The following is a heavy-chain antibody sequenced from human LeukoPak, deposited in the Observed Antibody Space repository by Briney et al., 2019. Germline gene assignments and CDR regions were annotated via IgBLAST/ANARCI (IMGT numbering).Heavy chain of an antibody. CDR2: INHSGST. CDR3: ARLELGYCSSTSCHAFDY. D-gene: IGHD2-2*01. CDR1: GGSFSGYY. J-gene: IGHJ4*02. V-gene: IGHV4-34*01. Sequence: PSETLSLTCAVYGGSFSGYYWSWIRQPPGKGLEWIGEINHSGSTNYNPSLKSRVTISVDTSKNQFSLKLSSVTAADTAVYYCARLELGYCSSTSCHAFDYWGQGTLVTVPS.